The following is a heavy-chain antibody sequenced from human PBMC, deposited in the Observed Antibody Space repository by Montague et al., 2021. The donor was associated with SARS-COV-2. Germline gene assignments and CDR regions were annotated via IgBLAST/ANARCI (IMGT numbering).Heavy chain of an antibody. J-gene: IGHJ4*02. CDR2: IYDSDTT. D-gene: IGHD3-9*01. CDR1: GGSVISDTYF. V-gene: IGHV4-61*01. CDR3: ARAANILSGFYNHPFEX. Sequence: SETLSLTCTVSGGSVISDTYFWSWIRQPPGKGLEWIAYIYDSDTTNYNPSLWSRVTMSSDRSKNQFSLKLTSVTPADTAVYYCARAANILSGFYNHPFEXWGQGILVTVSS.